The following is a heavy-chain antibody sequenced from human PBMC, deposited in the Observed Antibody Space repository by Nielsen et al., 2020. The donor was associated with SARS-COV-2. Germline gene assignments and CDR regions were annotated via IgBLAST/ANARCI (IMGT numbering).Heavy chain of an antibody. D-gene: IGHD5-18*01. Sequence: WIRQPPGKGLEWIGYIYYSGSTNYNPSLKSRVTISVDTSKNQFSLKLSSVTAADTAVYYCARDTFWRGYGYGWYYYYYGMDVWGQGTTVTVSS. CDR2: IYYSGST. J-gene: IGHJ6*02. V-gene: IGHV4-61*06. CDR3: ARDTFWRGYGYGWYYYYYGMDV.